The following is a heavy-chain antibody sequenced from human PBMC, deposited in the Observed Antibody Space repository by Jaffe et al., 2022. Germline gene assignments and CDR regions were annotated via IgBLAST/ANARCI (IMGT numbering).Heavy chain of an antibody. CDR1: GFTFSSYS. V-gene: IGHV3-48*01. Sequence: EVQLVESGGGLVQPGGSLRLSCAASGFTFSSYSMNWVRQAPGKGLEWVSYISSSSSTIYYADSVKGRFTISRDNAKNSLYLQMNSLRAEDTAVYYCARDRYCSGGSCYSEYGYWGQGTLVTVSS. D-gene: IGHD2-15*01. CDR3: ARDRYCSGGSCYSEYGY. J-gene: IGHJ4*02. CDR2: ISSSSSTI.